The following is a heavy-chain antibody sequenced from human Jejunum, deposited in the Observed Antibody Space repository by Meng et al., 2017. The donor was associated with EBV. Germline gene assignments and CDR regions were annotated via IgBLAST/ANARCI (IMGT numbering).Heavy chain of an antibody. Sequence: QLQLQESGPGLVKPSXXXXLTXXAXXRSISSTSYYWGWIRQPPGKGLEWIGSIYYSGSAYYNPSLKSRVTISVDTSKNQFSLKLTSVTAADTAVFYCARANYDILTVYSRAFDIWGQGTMVTVSS. V-gene: IGHV4-39*07. D-gene: IGHD3-9*01. CDR3: ARANYDILTVYSRAFDI. CDR1: XRSISSTSYY. J-gene: IGHJ3*02. CDR2: IYYSGSA.